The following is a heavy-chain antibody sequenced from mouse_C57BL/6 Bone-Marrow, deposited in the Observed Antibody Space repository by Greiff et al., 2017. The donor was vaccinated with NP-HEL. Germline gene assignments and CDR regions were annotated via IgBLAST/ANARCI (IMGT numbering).Heavy chain of an antibody. CDR1: GYTFTSYW. Sequence: QVQLKQPGAELVMPGASVKLSCKASGYTFTSYWMHWVKQRPGQGLEWIGEIDPSDSYTNYNQKFKGKSTLTVDKSSSTAYMQLSSLTSEDSAVYYGARKGFYAMDYWGQGTSVTVSS. CDR3: ARKGFYAMDY. CDR2: IDPSDSYT. V-gene: IGHV1-69*01. J-gene: IGHJ4*01.